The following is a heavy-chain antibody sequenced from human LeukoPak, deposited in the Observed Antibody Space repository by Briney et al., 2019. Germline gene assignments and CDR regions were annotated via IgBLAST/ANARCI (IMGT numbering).Heavy chain of an antibody. D-gene: IGHD3-10*01. CDR3: ARINGSGSVRRYYYGLDV. J-gene: IGHJ6*02. Sequence: SETLSLTCSVSDGSISSYYWSWIRQPPGKGLEWIGYIYYSGSTTYNPSLKSRVTISVDTSKSQFSLKLSSVTAADTAVYYCARINGSGSVRRYYYGLDVWGQGTTVTVSS. CDR1: DGSISSYY. CDR2: IYYSGST. V-gene: IGHV4-59*12.